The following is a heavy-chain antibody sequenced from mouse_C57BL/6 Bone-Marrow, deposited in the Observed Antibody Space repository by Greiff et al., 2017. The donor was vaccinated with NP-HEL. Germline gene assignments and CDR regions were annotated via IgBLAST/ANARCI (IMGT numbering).Heavy chain of an antibody. Sequence: ESGPGLVKPSQSLSLTCSVTGYSITSGYYWNWIRQFPGNKLEWMGYISYDGSNNYNPSLKNRISITRDTSKNQFFLKLNSVTTEDTATYYCAADGYYLFAYWGQGTLVTVSA. D-gene: IGHD2-3*01. CDR1: GYSITSGYY. J-gene: IGHJ3*01. V-gene: IGHV3-6*01. CDR3: AADGYYLFAY. CDR2: ISYDGSN.